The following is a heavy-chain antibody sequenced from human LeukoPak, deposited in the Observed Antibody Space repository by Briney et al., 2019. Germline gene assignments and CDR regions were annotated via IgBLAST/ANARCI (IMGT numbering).Heavy chain of an antibody. CDR2: IYHSGTT. D-gene: IGHD3-22*01. CDR1: GGSVNSGHYY. CDR3: AREGSEYHYDHSGWFDP. Sequence: SETLSLTCTVSGGSVNSGHYYWTWIRQPPGKGLEWIGNIYHSGTTNYNPSLKSRVTMSVDTSKNQFSLKLSSVTAADTAVYYCAREGSEYHYDHSGWFDPWGQGTLVTVSS. V-gene: IGHV4-61*01. J-gene: IGHJ5*02.